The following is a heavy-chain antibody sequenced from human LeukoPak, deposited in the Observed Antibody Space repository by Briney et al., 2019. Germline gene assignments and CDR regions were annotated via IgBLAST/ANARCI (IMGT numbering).Heavy chain of an antibody. V-gene: IGHV3-30*18. CDR1: GFTFSSYG. J-gene: IGHJ5*02. CDR2: ISYDGSNK. CDR3: AKVEQWLP. D-gene: IGHD6-19*01. Sequence: GGSLRLSSAASGFTFSSYGMHWVRQAPGKGLESVAVISYDGSNKYYADSVKGRFTISRDNSKNTLYLQMNSLRAEDTAVYYCAKVEQWLPWGQRTLVTVSS.